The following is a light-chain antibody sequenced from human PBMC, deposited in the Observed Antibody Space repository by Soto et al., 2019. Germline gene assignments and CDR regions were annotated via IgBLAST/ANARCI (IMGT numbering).Light chain of an antibody. CDR3: QQYGISPRT. CDR1: QNVDSSY. J-gene: IGKJ1*01. V-gene: IGKV3-20*01. Sequence: IVLTQSPGTLSLSPGERAPLSFRASQNVDSSYLAWYKPKPGQAPRLLLYAAGSRAPGTPDRFSGRGSGTDFILTISTLEHADLAVYYCQQYGISPRTFGQGTKVEV. CDR2: AAG.